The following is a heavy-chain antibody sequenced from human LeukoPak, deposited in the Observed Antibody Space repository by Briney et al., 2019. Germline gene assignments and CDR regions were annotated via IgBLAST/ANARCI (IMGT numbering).Heavy chain of an antibody. V-gene: IGHV3-23*01. CDR3: AKGARFLGTDFDY. Sequence: GGSLRLSCAASGFTFSSYAMSWVRQAPGKGLEWVSAISGSGGSTYYADSVKGRFTISRDNSKNTLYLQMNSLRAEETAIYYGAKGARFLGTDFDYWGQGTLVTVSS. CDR2: ISGSGGST. CDR1: GFTFSSYA. D-gene: IGHD3-10*01. J-gene: IGHJ4*02.